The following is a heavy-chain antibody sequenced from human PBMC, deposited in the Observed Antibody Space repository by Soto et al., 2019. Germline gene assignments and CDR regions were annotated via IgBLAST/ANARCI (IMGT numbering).Heavy chain of an antibody. CDR1: GGSISSSNW. CDR3: AREGMVRGNGPSSYNWFDP. CDR2: IYHSGST. D-gene: IGHD3-10*01. V-gene: IGHV4-4*02. Sequence: QVQLQESGPGLVKPSGTLSLTCAVSGGSISSSNWWSWVRQPPGKGLEWIGEIYHSGSTNYNPSLKSRVTISVDKSKNQFSLKLSSVTAADTAVYYCAREGMVRGNGPSSYNWFDPWGQGTLVTVSS. J-gene: IGHJ5*02.